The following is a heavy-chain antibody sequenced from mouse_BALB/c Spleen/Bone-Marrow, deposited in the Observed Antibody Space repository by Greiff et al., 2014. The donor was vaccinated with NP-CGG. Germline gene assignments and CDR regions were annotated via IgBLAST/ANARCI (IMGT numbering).Heavy chain of an antibody. V-gene: IGHV3-2*02. CDR1: GYSITSDYA. D-gene: IGHD2-4*01. Sequence: VQLKESGPGLVKPSQSLSLTCTVTGYSITSDYALNWIRQFPGNKLEWMGYISYSGSTSYNPSLKSRISITRDTSKNQFFLQLNSVTTEDTATYYCARDDYGVWGAGTTVTVSS. CDR2: ISYSGST. CDR3: ARDDYGV. J-gene: IGHJ1*01.